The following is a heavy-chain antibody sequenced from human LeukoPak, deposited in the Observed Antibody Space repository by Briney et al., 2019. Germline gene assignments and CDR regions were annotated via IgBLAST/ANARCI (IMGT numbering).Heavy chain of an antibody. CDR3: ARRLTQYDCFDP. D-gene: IGHD2-2*01. CDR1: GYSVSSNSVT. CDR2: TYYRSTWYN. V-gene: IGHV6-1*01. J-gene: IGHJ5*02. Sequence: PSQTLSLTCAISGYSVSSNSVTWNWIRQSPSRGLEWLGRTYYRSTWYNDYAVSVGGRITVNPDTSKNQFSLHLNSVTPEDTAVYHCARRLTQYDCFDPWGQGILVTVSS.